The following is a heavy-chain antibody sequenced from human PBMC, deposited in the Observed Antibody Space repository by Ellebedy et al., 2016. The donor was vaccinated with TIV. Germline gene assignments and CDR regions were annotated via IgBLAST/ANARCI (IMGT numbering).Heavy chain of an antibody. D-gene: IGHD2-15*01. CDR2: IKSRGDNT. J-gene: IGHJ4*02. CDR1: GFTFSSYV. CDR3: AKQRGGSCYSSFDY. Sequence: GGSLRLSCAASGFTFSSYVMSWVRQAPGKGLEWVSGIKSRGDNTYYADSVKGRFTISRDNSKNTLYLQMNSLRVEDTAVYYCAKQRGGSCYSSFDYWGQGTLVTVSS. V-gene: IGHV3-23*01.